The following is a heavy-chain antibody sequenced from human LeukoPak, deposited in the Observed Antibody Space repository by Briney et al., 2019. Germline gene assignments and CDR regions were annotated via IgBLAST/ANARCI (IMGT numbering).Heavy chain of an antibody. J-gene: IGHJ4*02. CDR1: GYTFTGYY. CDR3: ARALRSGYDFGRLGY. CDR2: INPNSGGT. Sequence: GASVKVSCKASGYTFTGYYMHWVRQAPGQGLEWMGWINPNSGGTNYAQKFQGRVTMTRDTSISTAYMELSRLRSDDTAVYYCARALRSGYDFGRLGYWGQGTLVTVSS. V-gene: IGHV1-2*02. D-gene: IGHD5-12*01.